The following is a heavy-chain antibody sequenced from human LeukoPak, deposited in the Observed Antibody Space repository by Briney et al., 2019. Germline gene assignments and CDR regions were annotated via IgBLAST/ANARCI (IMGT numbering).Heavy chain of an antibody. V-gene: IGHV3-7*01. Sequence: AGTLTLSCAASGFTFSNYWMSCHRRAPGKGLEGVVNIKQDGSETYYVDSVRGRFTISRDNAKKSLCLQMNSLRAEDTAIYYCARDFWGTYRVDYFDYWGQGTLVTVSS. CDR1: GFTFSNYW. CDR2: IKQDGSET. CDR3: ARDFWGTYRVDYFDY. J-gene: IGHJ4*02. D-gene: IGHD3-16*02.